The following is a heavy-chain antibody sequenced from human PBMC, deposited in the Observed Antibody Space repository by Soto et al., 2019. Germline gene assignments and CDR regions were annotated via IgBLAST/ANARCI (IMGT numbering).Heavy chain of an antibody. CDR3: ARDTTTTQSVAGMFGYYYYGMDV. V-gene: IGHV3-33*01. J-gene: IGHJ6*02. CDR2: IWYDGSNK. D-gene: IGHD6-19*01. Sequence: GGSLRLSCAASGFTFSSYGMHWVRQAPGKGLEWVAVIWYDGSNKYYADSVKGRFTISRDNSKDTLYLQMNSLRAEDTAVYYCARDTTTTQSVAGMFGYYYYGMDVWGQGTTVTVSS. CDR1: GFTFSSYG.